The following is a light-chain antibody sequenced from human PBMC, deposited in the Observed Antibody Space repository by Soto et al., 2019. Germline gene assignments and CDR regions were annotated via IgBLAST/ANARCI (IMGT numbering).Light chain of an antibody. V-gene: IGKV3-11*01. Sequence: ENVLTQSPASLSLSPGEGATLSCRASQSVSTYLAWYHQKPVQAPRLLMYDTSNRATGIPARFSGSGSGTDFTLTITSLEPEDSGIYYCQQRSNWPPYSFGQGTRLEIK. CDR2: DTS. CDR1: QSVSTY. CDR3: QQRSNWPPYS. J-gene: IGKJ2*03.